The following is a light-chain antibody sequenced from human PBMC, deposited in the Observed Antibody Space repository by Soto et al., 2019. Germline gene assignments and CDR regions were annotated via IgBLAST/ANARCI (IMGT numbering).Light chain of an antibody. CDR3: SSYAGSTVV. V-gene: IGLV2-8*01. CDR1: SSDVGGYHY. Sequence: QSALTRPPSASGSPGQSVTICCTGTSSDVGGYHYVSWYQQHPGKAPKLMISEVDKRPSGVPDRFSGSKSGNTASLTVSGLQAEDEADYYCSSYAGSTVVFGGGTKLTVL. J-gene: IGLJ2*01. CDR2: EVD.